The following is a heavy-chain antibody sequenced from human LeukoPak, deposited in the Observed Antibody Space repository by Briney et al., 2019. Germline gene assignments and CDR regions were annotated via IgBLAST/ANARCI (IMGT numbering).Heavy chain of an antibody. CDR2: ISAYNGNT. J-gene: IGHJ5*02. V-gene: IGHV1-18*01. D-gene: IGHD2-2*01. Sequence: ASVKVSCKASGYTFTSYGISWVRQAPGQGLEWMGWISAYNGNTNYAQKLQGRVTMTTDTSTSTAYMELRSLRSDDTAVYYCARVGEYCSSTSCYEIDNWFDPWGQGTLVTVSS. CDR1: GYTFTSYG. CDR3: ARVGEYCSSTSCYEIDNWFDP.